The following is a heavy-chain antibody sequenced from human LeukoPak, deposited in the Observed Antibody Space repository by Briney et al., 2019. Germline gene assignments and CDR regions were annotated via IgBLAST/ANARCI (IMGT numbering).Heavy chain of an antibody. CDR2: INPDGSGK. CDR3: ARDRLVREVPQLSYGMDV. CDR1: GFGFSTFW. D-gene: IGHD3-10*01. Sequence: PGGSLRLSCVASGFGFSTFWMSWVRQAPGKGPEWVANINPDGSGKYHVDSVKGRFTISRDNAKNSLYLQMNSLRAEDTAVYYCARDRLVREVPQLSYGMDVWGQGTTVTVSS. J-gene: IGHJ6*02. V-gene: IGHV3-7*01.